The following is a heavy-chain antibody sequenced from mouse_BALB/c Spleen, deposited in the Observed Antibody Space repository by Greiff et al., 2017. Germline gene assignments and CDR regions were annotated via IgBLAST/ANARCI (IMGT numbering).Heavy chain of an antibody. CDR1: GDSITSGY. D-gene: IGHD2-1*01. Sequence: EVQLVESGPSLVKPSQTLSLTCSVTGDSITSGYWNWIRKFPGNKLEYMGYISYSGSTYYNPSLKSRISITRDTSKNQYYLQLNSVTTEDTSTYYCAPTYGNYPLFAYWGQGTLVTVSA. V-gene: IGHV3-8*02. CDR3: APTYGNYPLFAY. CDR2: ISYSGST. J-gene: IGHJ3*01.